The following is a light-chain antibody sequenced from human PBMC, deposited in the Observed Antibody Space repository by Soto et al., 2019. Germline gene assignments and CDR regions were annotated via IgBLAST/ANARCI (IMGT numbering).Light chain of an antibody. V-gene: IGKV3-20*01. CDR2: GTS. CDR3: QQFGGSPPRFI. CDR1: QTITSFY. J-gene: IGKJ3*01. Sequence: IVLTQSPGTLSLSPGERATLTCRASQTITSFYLAWDQQKPGQAPRLLIYGTSTRATGIPDRFSGSGSGTDFNLTIRNLEPEDFAVYYCQQFGGSPPRFIFGRGIKVEVK.